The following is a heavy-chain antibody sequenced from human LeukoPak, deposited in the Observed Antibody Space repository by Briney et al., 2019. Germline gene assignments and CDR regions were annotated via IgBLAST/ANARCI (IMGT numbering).Heavy chain of an antibody. J-gene: IGHJ4*02. Sequence: GGSLRLSCAVSGFNLSSYAMYWVRQAPGKGLEWVATVSYDGRNKRYADSVNGRITISRDNSNSTLDLEMNSLRPEDTAVYFCARDGSHYYDSSGFFDHWGQGTRVTVSS. CDR1: GFNLSSYA. V-gene: IGHV3-30*04. D-gene: IGHD3-22*01. CDR2: VSYDGRNK. CDR3: ARDGSHYYDSSGFFDH.